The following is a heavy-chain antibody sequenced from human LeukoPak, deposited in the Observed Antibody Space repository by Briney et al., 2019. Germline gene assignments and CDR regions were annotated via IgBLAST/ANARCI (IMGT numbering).Heavy chain of an antibody. J-gene: IGHJ4*02. CDR3: AKDKELGMGYFDY. Sequence: SLRLSCVASGFTFDDYAMHWVRQAPGKGLEWVSGISWNSGSIGYADSVKGRFTISRDNAKNSLYLQMNSLRAEDTALYYCAKDKELGMGYFDYWGQGTLVTVSS. CDR2: ISWNSGSI. V-gene: IGHV3-9*01. D-gene: IGHD1-26*01. CDR1: GFTFDDYA.